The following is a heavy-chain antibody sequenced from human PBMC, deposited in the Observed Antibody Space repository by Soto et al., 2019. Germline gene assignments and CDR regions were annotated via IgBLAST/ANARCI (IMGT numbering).Heavy chain of an antibody. J-gene: IGHJ6*02. Sequence: GESLKISCKGSGYSFTSYWISWVRQMPGKGLEWMGRIDPSGSYTNYSPSFQGHVTISADKSISTAYLQWSSLKASDTAMYYCASPHYDFWSSRPHHYYYGMDVWGQGTTVTVSS. D-gene: IGHD3-3*01. CDR1: GYSFTSYW. CDR3: ASPHYDFWSSRPHHYYYGMDV. V-gene: IGHV5-10-1*01. CDR2: IDPSGSYT.